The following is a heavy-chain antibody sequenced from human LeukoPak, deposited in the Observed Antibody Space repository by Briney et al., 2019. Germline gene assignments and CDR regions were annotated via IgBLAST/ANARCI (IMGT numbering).Heavy chain of an antibody. CDR2: VNHSGST. Sequence: PSETLSLTCSAYGGSFGGYFWSWIRQPPGEGLDWIGEVNHSGSTNYNPSLKSRVTISVGTSRTQFSLNLRSVTAADTAVYYCARGPPLAYYGTGGYYFFDYWGQGILVTVSP. CDR3: ARGPPLAYYGTGGYYFFDY. V-gene: IGHV4-34*01. D-gene: IGHD3-22*01. J-gene: IGHJ4*02. CDR1: GGSFGGYF.